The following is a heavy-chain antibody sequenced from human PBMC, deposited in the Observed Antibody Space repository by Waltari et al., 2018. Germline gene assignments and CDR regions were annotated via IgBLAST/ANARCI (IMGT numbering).Heavy chain of an antibody. J-gene: IGHJ4*02. CDR3: ARSRVRIAVARGYYFDY. V-gene: IGHV4-34*01. CDR1: GGSFSGYY. CDR2: INHRGSN. D-gene: IGHD6-19*01. Sequence: QVQLQQWGAGLLKPSETLSLTCAVYGGSFSGYYWSWIRQPPGKGLEWIGEINHRGSNNYNPSLKSRVTKSVDTSKNQLSLKLSALTAADTAVYYCARSRVRIAVARGYYFDYWGQGTLVTVSS.